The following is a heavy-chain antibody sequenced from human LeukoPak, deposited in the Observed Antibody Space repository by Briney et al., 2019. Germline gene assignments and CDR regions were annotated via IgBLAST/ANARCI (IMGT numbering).Heavy chain of an antibody. CDR3: AREDGSGTDRQHYYGMDV. D-gene: IGHD3-10*01. J-gene: IGHJ6*02. CDR1: RFTFSSHW. Sequence: GGSLRLSCTASRFTFSSHWMNWVRQAPGKGLEWVANINKDGTEKYYMDSVRGRFTISRDNAQNSLFLQMNSLRAEDTAVYYCAREDGSGTDRQHYYGMDVWGQGTTVTVSS. V-gene: IGHV3-7*01. CDR2: INKDGTEK.